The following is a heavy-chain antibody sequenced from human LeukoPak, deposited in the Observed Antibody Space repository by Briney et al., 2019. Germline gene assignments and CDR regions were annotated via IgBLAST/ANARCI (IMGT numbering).Heavy chain of an antibody. D-gene: IGHD6-13*01. CDR3: AGRIAAAGMRYFDY. V-gene: IGHV4-34*01. J-gene: IGHJ4*02. CDR2: INHSGST. CDR1: GGSFSGYY. Sequence: SETLSLTCAVYGGSFSGYYWSWIRQPPGKGLEWIGEINHSGSTNYNPSLKSRVTISVDTSKNQFSLKLSSVTAADTAVYYCAGRIAAAGMRYFDYWGQGTLVTVSS.